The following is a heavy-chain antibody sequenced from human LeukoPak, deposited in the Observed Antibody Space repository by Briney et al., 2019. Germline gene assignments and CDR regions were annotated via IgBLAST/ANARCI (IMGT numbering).Heavy chain of an antibody. CDR2: IYYSGGT. J-gene: IGHJ4*02. CDR1: GGSISSYY. CDR3: ARTSSSGLVGGYYFDY. V-gene: IGHV4-59*08. Sequence: SETLSLTCTVSGGSISSYYWSWIRQPPGKGLEWIGYIYYSGGTNYNPSLKSRVTISVDTSKNQFSLKLSSVTAADTAVYYCARTSSSGLVGGYYFDYWGQGTLVTVSS. D-gene: IGHD6-19*01.